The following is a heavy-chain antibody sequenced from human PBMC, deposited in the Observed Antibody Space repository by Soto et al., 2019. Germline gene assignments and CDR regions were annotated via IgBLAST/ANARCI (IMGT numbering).Heavy chain of an antibody. CDR1: GFTFSSYA. CDR3: ARALDV. J-gene: IGHJ6*04. CDR2: ISSNGGST. V-gene: IGHV3-64*01. Sequence: GGSLRLSCAASGFTFSSYAMHWVRQAPGKGLEYVSAISSNGGSTYYANSVKGRFTISRDNSKNTLYLQMGSLRAEDMAVYYCARALDVWGKGTTVTVSS.